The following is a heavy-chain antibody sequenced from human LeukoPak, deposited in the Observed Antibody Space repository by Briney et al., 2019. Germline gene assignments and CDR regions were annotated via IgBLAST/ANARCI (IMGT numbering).Heavy chain of an antibody. CDR3: ARAEMATYPPDY. J-gene: IGHJ4*02. V-gene: IGHV4-34*01. D-gene: IGHD5-24*01. Sequence: SETLSPTCAVYGGSFSGYYRSWIRQPPGKGLEWIGEINHSGSTNYNPSLKSRVTISVDTSKNQLSLKLSSVTAADTAVYYCARAEMATYPPDYWGQGTLVTVSS. CDR2: INHSGST. CDR1: GGSFSGYY.